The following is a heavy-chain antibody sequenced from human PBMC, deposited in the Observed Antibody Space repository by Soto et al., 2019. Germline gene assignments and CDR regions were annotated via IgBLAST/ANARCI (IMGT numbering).Heavy chain of an antibody. CDR3: AREGGDGLDY. V-gene: IGHV1-18*01. Sequence: GASVKVSCKASGFTFSNYGLNWVRQAPGQGLEWMGWVSANNGHTNYAQNLQGRVSMTTDTSTSTAYMELRGLTFDDTAVYYCAREGGDGLDYWGQGTLVTVSS. J-gene: IGHJ4*02. CDR2: VSANNGHT. D-gene: IGHD3-16*01. CDR1: GFTFSNYG.